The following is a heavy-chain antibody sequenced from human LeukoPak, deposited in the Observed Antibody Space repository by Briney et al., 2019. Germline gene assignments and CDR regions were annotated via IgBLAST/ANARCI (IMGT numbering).Heavy chain of an antibody. CDR1: GGSISSYY. CDR2: IYYSGST. V-gene: IGHV4-59*08. D-gene: IGHD3-22*01. CDR3: ARQGPMGVVVYDYFDY. Sequence: SETLSLTCTVSGGSISSYYWSWIRQPPGNGLEWIGYIYYSGSTNYNPSLKSRVTISVDTSKNQFSLKLSSVTAADTAVYYCARQGPMGVVVYDYFDYWGQGTLVTVSS. J-gene: IGHJ4*02.